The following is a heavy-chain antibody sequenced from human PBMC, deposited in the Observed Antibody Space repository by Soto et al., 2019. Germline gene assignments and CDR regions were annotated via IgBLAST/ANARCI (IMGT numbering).Heavy chain of an antibody. J-gene: IGHJ5*02. CDR1: GFTFSSYA. CDR3: AKIVYDFWSGYYLGSKNWFDP. CDR2: ISGSGGST. D-gene: IGHD3-3*01. V-gene: IGHV3-23*01. Sequence: PGGSLRLSCAASGFTFSSYAMSWIRQAPGKGLEWVSAISGSGGSTYYADPVKGRFTISRDNSKNTLYLQMNSLRAEDTAVYYCAKIVYDFWSGYYLGSKNWFDPWGQGTLVTVSS.